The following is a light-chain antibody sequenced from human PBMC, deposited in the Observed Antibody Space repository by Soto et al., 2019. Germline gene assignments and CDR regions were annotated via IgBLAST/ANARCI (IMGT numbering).Light chain of an antibody. Sequence: DIQMTQSPSSLSASVGDRVTITCRASQSVKNFLNWYQQKPGKAPKLLVYAVSNLQSGVPSRFSGSVSGTDFTLTISSLQPEDFATYYCQQSNTLPNTFGQGTRLEIK. J-gene: IGKJ5*01. CDR1: QSVKNF. V-gene: IGKV1-39*01. CDR2: AVS. CDR3: QQSNTLPNT.